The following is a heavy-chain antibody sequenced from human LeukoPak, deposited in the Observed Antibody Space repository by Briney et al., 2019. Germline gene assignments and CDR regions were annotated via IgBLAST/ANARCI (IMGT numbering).Heavy chain of an antibody. CDR1: GGTFSSYA. V-gene: IGHV1-69*05. Sequence: SVKVSCKASGGTFSSYAISWVRQAPGQGLEWMGRITPIFGTANYAQKFQGRVTITTDESTSTAYMELSSLRSEDTAVYYCARLLNDYGDTSFDYWGQGTLVTVSS. CDR3: ARLLNDYGDTSFDY. J-gene: IGHJ4*02. D-gene: IGHD4-17*01. CDR2: ITPIFGTA.